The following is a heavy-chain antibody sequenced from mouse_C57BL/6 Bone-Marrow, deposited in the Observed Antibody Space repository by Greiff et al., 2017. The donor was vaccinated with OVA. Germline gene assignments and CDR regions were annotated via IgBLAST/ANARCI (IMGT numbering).Heavy chain of an antibody. Sequence: VQLQQPGAELVMPGASVKLSCKASGYTFTSYGMHWVKQRPGQGLEWIGEIDPSDSYTNYNQKFKGKSTLTVDKSSSTAYMQLSNLTSEDSSFYYSAKALMDYWGQGTTVTVSS. V-gene: IGHV1-69*01. CDR3: AKALMDY. CDR2: IDPSDSYT. CDR1: GYTFTSYG. J-gene: IGHJ4*01.